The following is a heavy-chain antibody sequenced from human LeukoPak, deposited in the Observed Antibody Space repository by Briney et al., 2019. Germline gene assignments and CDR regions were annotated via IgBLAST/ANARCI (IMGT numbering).Heavy chain of an antibody. Sequence: GGSLRLSCAASGFTFSSYGMHWVREAPGKGLEWVAFIRYDGSNKYYADSVKGRFTISRDNSKNTLYLQMYSLRAEDTAVYYCAKDRSLYYGMDVWGQGTTVTVSS. J-gene: IGHJ6*02. V-gene: IGHV3-30*02. CDR3: AKDRSLYYGMDV. CDR1: GFTFSSYG. CDR2: IRYDGSNK.